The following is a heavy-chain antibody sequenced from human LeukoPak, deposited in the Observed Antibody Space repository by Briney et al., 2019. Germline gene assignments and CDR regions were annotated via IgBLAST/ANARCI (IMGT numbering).Heavy chain of an antibody. CDR3: ARRGGWYGKFDY. Sequence: ASVKVSCKASGYTFTGYYMHWVRQAPGQGLEWMGWINPNGGGTNYAQKFQGRVTMTRDTSISTAYMELSRLRSDDTAVYYCARRGGWYGKFDYWGQGTLVTVSS. V-gene: IGHV1-2*02. D-gene: IGHD6-19*01. CDR1: GYTFTGYY. CDR2: INPNGGGT. J-gene: IGHJ4*02.